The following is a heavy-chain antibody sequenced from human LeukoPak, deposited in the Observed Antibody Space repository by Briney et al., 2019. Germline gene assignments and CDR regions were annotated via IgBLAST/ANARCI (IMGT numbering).Heavy chain of an antibody. CDR3: ARVYGDHYGSGVTDY. CDR2: SNPNNGGT. D-gene: IGHD3-10*01. J-gene: IGHJ4*02. V-gene: IGHV1-2*02. Sequence: ASVTLSFKASGYTFTDYYIHFGRQPPGQGLEWMGLSNPNNGGTNYAQKFKGRVTMTRDTSIRTAYMELSRLRSDATAVYYCARVYGDHYGSGVTDYWGQGTLVTVSS. CDR1: GYTFTDYY.